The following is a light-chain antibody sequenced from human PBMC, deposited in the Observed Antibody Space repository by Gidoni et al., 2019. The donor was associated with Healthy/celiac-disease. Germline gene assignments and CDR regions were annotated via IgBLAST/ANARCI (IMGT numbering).Light chain of an antibody. J-gene: IGKJ4*01. V-gene: IGKV3-20*01. Sequence: EIVLTQSPGTLSLSPGERATLSCRASQSVSSSYLDWYQQKPGQAPRLLIYGASSRATGIPDRFSGSGSGTDFTLTISRLEPEDFAVYYCQQYGSSPRALTFGGGTKVEIK. CDR2: GAS. CDR3: QQYGSSPRALT. CDR1: QSVSSSY.